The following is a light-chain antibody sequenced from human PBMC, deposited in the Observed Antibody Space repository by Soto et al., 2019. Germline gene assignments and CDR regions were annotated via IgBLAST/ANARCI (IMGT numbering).Light chain of an antibody. CDR3: QQYNTWPPIT. CDR1: QNVRSN. Sequence: EIVVTQSPATLSVSPWERATLSCRASQNVRSNLAWYQQKPGQAPRLLIFGASTRATGIPARFSGTGSGTEFTLTISSLQSEDFAVYYCQQYNTWPPITFGQGTRLEIK. V-gene: IGKV3-15*01. CDR2: GAS. J-gene: IGKJ5*01.